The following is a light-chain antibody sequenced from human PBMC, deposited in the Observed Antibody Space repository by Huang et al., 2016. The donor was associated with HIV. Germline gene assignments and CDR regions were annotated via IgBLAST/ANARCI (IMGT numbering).Light chain of an antibody. CDR1: ESMSTY. CDR2: DAS. J-gene: IGKJ4*01. CDR3: QQRSNWPLT. V-gene: IGKV3-11*01. Sequence: PGGRATLSCRASESMSTYLAWYQQKPGQAPRLLIYDASFRATGIPARFSGSGSGTDFTLTISSLEPEDSAVYYCQQRSNWPLTCGGGTKVEIK.